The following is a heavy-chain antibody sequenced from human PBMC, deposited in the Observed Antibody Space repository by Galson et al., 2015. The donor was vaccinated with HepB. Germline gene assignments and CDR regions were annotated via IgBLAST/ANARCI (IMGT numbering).Heavy chain of an antibody. CDR1: GYSFTSYW. CDR3: ARHFRYSSSWYELLDY. D-gene: IGHD6-13*01. CDR2: IDPSDSYT. Sequence: QSGAEVTKPGESLRISCKGSGYSFTSYWISWVRQMPGKGLEWMGRIDPSDSYTNYSPSFQGHVTISADKSISTAYLQWSSLKSSDTAMYYCARHFRYSSSWYELLDYWVQGTLVTVSS. J-gene: IGHJ4*02. V-gene: IGHV5-10-1*01.